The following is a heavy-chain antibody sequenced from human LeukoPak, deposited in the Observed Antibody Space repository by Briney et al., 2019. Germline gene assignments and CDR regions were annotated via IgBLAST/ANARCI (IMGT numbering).Heavy chain of an antibody. Sequence: GASVNLSCNASGYSFNSYGNSWGRQAPGQGLEWMGCINAYNSSTNYAQYLQGRVTMPTDTSTGTGYMALRSMRSADTAVYYCARAPPDVYVWGSYNNPLDYWGQGTLVTVSS. V-gene: IGHV1-18*01. CDR1: GYSFNSYG. CDR2: INAYNSST. D-gene: IGHD3-10*01. J-gene: IGHJ4*02. CDR3: ARAPPDVYVWGSYNNPLDY.